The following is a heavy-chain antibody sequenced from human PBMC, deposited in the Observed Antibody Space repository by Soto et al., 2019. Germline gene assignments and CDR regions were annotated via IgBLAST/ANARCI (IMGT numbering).Heavy chain of an antibody. D-gene: IGHD4-17*01. Sequence: SETLSLTCAVSGGSISSSNWWSWVRQPPGKGLEWIGEIYHSGSTNYNPSLKSRVTISVDKSKNQFSLKLSSVTAEDTAIYYCTTDSYMTNIIVRFDYWGHGTLVTDSS. CDR3: TTDSYMTNIIVRFDY. CDR1: GGSISSSNW. J-gene: IGHJ4*01. V-gene: IGHV4-4*02. CDR2: IYHSGST.